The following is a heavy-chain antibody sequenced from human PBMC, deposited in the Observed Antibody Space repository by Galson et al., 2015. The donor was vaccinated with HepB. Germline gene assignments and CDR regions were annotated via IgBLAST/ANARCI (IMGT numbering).Heavy chain of an antibody. V-gene: IGHV3-66*01. J-gene: IGHJ2*01. Sequence: SLRLSCAASGFFVGNYYMNWVRQAPGTGLEWVSSIDTRGVVRYVDSVKGRFTISRDSSKNTLDLQINNLRAEDTAAYFCARDRGYFDLWGRGTLVTVSS. CDR3: ARDRGYFDL. CDR2: IDTRGVV. CDR1: GFFVGNYY.